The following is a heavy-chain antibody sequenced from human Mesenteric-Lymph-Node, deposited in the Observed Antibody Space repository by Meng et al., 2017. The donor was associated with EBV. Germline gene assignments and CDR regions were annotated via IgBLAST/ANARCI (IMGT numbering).Heavy chain of an antibody. CDR3: SRDSIYNGQDS. V-gene: IGHV1-8*01. CDR2: MNPNSGAT. J-gene: IGHJ4*02. D-gene: IGHD5-24*01. CDR1: GYTFTSYD. Sequence: QGQLVPSGAEVKKPGASVKVSCKASGYTFTSYDINWVRQATGQGLEWMGWMNPNSGATGSTQKFQGRVTMTRNTSISTAYMELNSLTSEDTAVYYCSRDSIYNGQDSWGQGTLVTVSS.